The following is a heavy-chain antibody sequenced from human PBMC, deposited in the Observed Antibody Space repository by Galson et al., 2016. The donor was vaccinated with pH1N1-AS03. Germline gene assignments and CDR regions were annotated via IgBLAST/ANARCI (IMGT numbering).Heavy chain of an antibody. CDR3: VKDFGIGWELQHFDW. Sequence: SLRLSCAASGFTFDNFAMSWVRQAPGQGLEWVASISGRSGVTYYPASVKGRFTSSRDNSRNILDLQMSNLRAEDTARYFCVKDFGIGWELQHFDWWGQGTLLTVSS. V-gene: IGHV3-23*01. D-gene: IGHD1-26*01. J-gene: IGHJ4*02. CDR2: ISGRSGVT. CDR1: GFTFDNFA.